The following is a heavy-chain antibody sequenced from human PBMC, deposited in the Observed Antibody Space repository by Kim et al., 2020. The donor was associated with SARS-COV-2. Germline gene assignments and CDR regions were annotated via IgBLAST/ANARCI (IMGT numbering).Heavy chain of an antibody. J-gene: IGHJ5*02. V-gene: IGHV1-18*01. CDR1: GYTFPSYG. Sequence: ASVKVSCKASGYTFPSYGISWVRQAPGQGLEWMGWISVYSGNTNYAQKFQGRVTMTTDTSTSTAYMELRSLRSDDTAVYYCARDMDCSGGSCSNWFDPWGQGTLVTVSS. CDR3: ARDMDCSGGSCSNWFDP. D-gene: IGHD2-15*01. CDR2: ISVYSGNT.